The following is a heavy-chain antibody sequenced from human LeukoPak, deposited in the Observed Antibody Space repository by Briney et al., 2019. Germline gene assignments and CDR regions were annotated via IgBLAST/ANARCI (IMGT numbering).Heavy chain of an antibody. CDR1: GFTFSSYS. D-gene: IGHD4-23*01. CDR2: ISSSSSYI. J-gene: IGHJ4*02. Sequence: GGSLRLSCAASGFTFSSYSMNWVRQAPGKGLEWVSSISSSSSYIYYADSVKGRFTISRDNAKNSLYLQMNSLRAEDTAVYYCARDARDGYGGNPFDYWGQGTLVTVSS. V-gene: IGHV3-21*04. CDR3: ARDARDGYGGNPFDY.